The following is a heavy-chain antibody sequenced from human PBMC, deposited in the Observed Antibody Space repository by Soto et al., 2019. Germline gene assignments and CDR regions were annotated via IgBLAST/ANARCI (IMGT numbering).Heavy chain of an antibody. CDR1: GGSISSYY. V-gene: IGHV4-59*01. J-gene: IGHJ5*02. CDR2: IYYSGST. D-gene: IGHD5-12*01. Sequence: PSETLSLTCTVSGGSISSYYWSWIRQPPGKGLEWIGYIYYSGSTNYNPSLKSRVTISVDTSKNQFSLKLSSVTAADTAVYYCARGGLDIVATTGWFDPWGQGTLVTVS. CDR3: ARGGLDIVATTGWFDP.